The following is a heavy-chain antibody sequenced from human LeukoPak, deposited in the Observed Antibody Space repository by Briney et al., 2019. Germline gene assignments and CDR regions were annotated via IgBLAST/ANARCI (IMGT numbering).Heavy chain of an antibody. J-gene: IGHJ6*02. Sequence: RGGGLRLSCAASGVTFSSYAMSWVRQAPGRGGEGVSAISGSGGSTYYADSVKGGLTISRDKSKNTQYLKMNRVRAGETGVYNCARGPPPSSGWLYSGMDVWGQGTTVTVSS. CDR3: ARGPPPSSGWLYSGMDV. V-gene: IGHV3-23*01. D-gene: IGHD6-19*01. CDR2: ISGSGGST. CDR1: GVTFSSYA.